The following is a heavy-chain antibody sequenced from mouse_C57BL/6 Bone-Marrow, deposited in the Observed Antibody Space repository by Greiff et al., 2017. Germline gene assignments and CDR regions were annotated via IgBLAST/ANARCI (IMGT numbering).Heavy chain of an antibody. CDR1: GFNIKDDY. CDR2: IDPENGDT. V-gene: IGHV14-4*01. CDR3: TRRGSLAWIAY. D-gene: IGHD1-1*01. J-gene: IGHJ3*01. Sequence: VQLQQSGAELVRPGASVKLSCTASGFNIKDDYMHWVKQRPEQGLEWIGWIDPENGDTEYASKFQGKATITADTSSNTAYLQLSSLTSEDTAVYYCTRRGSLAWIAYWGQGTLVTVSA.